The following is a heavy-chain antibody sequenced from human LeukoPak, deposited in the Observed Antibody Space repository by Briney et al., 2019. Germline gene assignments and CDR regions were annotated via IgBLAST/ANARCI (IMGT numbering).Heavy chain of an antibody. Sequence: GGSLRLSCAASGFTFSSYAMHWVRQAPGKGLEWVAVISYDGSNKYYADSVKGRFTISRDNSKNTLYLQMNSLRAEDTAVYYCARDRGIAVAGNYYFDYWGQGTLVTVSS. CDR2: ISYDGSNK. CDR3: ARDRGIAVAGNYYFDY. D-gene: IGHD6-19*01. V-gene: IGHV3-30-3*01. CDR1: GFTFSSYA. J-gene: IGHJ4*02.